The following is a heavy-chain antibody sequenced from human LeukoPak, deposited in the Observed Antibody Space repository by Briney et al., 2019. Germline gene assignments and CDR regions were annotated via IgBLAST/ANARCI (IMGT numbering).Heavy chain of an antibody. D-gene: IGHD4-17*01. J-gene: IGHJ4*02. Sequence: AETLSLTCTVSGGPIRSSYWSWIRQPPGKGLEWIGHIYNSGSTNHNPSLKSRVTTSSETSTNQFSLKLSTVTAADTTVIYYSRESDDGDYRWCYRGQGNLVTVSS. V-gene: IGHV4-59*01. CDR1: GGPIRSSY. CDR2: IYNSGST. CDR3: SRESDDGDYRWCY.